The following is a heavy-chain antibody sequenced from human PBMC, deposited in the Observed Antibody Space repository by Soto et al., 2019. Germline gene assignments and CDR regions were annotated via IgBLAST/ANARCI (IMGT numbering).Heavy chain of an antibody. Sequence: SETLSLTCTVSGGSISSSSYYWGWIRQPPGKGLEWIGSIYYSGSTYYNPSLQSRVTISVDTSKNQFSLKLSSVTAADTAVYYCASTSSSWYDDYYYGMDVWGQGTTVTVSS. CDR2: IYYSGST. CDR1: GGSISSSSYY. J-gene: IGHJ6*02. D-gene: IGHD6-13*01. CDR3: ASTSSSWYDDYYYGMDV. V-gene: IGHV4-39*01.